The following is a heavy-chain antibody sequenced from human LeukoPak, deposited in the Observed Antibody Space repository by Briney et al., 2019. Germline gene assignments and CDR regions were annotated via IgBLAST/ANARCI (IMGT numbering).Heavy chain of an antibody. V-gene: IGHV3-30*02. CDR2: FRQYGSST. CDR1: GFPFCNYG. D-gene: IGHD1/OR15-1a*01. Sequence: PGGSLRLSCVASGFPFCNYGMHWVRQAPGKGLEWVAFFRQYGSSTFYSDSVKGRFTISRDTSKNTLYLQMNGLREEDTAMYYCVWRPRPSYQQKDYFDHWGQGTLVTVSS. CDR3: VWRPRPSYQQKDYFDH. J-gene: IGHJ4*02.